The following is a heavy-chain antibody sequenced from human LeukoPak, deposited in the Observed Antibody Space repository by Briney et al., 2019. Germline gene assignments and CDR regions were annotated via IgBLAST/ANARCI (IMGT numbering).Heavy chain of an antibody. Sequence: PGGSLRLSCAAPGFTFSSYGMHWVRQAPGKGLEWGAVIWYDGSNKYYADSVNGRFTISRDNSKNTLYLQMNSLRAEDTAVYYCASGRFLEPTYGMGVWGQGTTVTVSS. J-gene: IGHJ6*02. CDR3: ASGRFLEPTYGMGV. CDR1: GFTFSSYG. V-gene: IGHV3-33*01. D-gene: IGHD3-3*01. CDR2: IWYDGSNK.